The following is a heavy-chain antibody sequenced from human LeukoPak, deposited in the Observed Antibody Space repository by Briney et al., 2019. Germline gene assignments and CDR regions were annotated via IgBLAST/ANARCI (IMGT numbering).Heavy chain of an antibody. CDR1: GGTFSSYT. J-gene: IGHJ1*01. V-gene: IGHV1-69*02. CDR2: IIPILGIA. D-gene: IGHD2-2*01. CDR3: ASDIVVVPAAIARTNFQH. Sequence: ASVKVSCKASGGTFSSYTISWVRQAPGQGLEWMGRIIPILGIANYAQKFQGRVTITADKSTSTAYMELSSLRSEDTAVYYCASDIVVVPAAIARTNFQHWGQGTLVIISS.